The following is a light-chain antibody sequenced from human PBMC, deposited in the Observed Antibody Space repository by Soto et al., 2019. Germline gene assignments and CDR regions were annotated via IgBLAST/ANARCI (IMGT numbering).Light chain of an antibody. CDR1: QSVSSTY. CDR2: GAS. Sequence: IVLAQSPGTLSLSPGERATLSCRASQSVSSTYLAWYQQKPGQAPRLLIYGASSRATGIPDRFSGSGSGTEFTLTINSLQAEDCAVYYCQQYNNWPWTFGQGTKVDIK. V-gene: IGKV3D-15*01. CDR3: QQYNNWPWT. J-gene: IGKJ1*01.